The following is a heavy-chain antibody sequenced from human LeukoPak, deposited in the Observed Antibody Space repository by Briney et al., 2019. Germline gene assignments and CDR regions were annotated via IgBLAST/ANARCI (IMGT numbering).Heavy chain of an antibody. D-gene: IGHD5-24*01. CDR1: GFTFSSYW. J-gene: IGHJ4*02. CDR3: ARGDGSFDY. CDR2: IKEDGSEK. Sequence: GSLRLSCSASGFTFSSYWMTWVRQAPGKGLEWVASIKEDGSEKYYEDSVKGRFTISRDNSKNTLYLQMNSLRAEDTAVYYCARGDGSFDYWGQGILVTVSS. V-gene: IGHV3-7*05.